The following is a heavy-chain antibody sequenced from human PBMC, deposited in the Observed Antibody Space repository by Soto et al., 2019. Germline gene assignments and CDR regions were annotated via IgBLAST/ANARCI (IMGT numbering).Heavy chain of an antibody. CDR2: IYYSGST. CDR1: GGSISSSSYY. Sequence: SETLSLTCTVSGGSISSSSYYWGWIRQPPGKGLEWIGSIYYSGSTYYNPSLKSRVTISVDTSKNQFSLKLSSVTAADTAVYYCASQPDSSGYWDPYNWFDPWGQGTLVTVSS. V-gene: IGHV4-39*01. D-gene: IGHD3-22*01. J-gene: IGHJ5*02. CDR3: ASQPDSSGYWDPYNWFDP.